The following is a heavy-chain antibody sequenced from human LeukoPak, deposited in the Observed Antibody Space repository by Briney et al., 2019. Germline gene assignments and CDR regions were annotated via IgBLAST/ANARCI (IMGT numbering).Heavy chain of an antibody. CDR1: GFTFSSYS. J-gene: IGHJ4*02. CDR3: ARRHCSSTSCYIGD. Sequence: GXXLRLSCAASGFTFSSYSMNWVRQAPGKGLEWVSYISSIITTIYYADSVKGRFTISRHNAKNSLYLQMNSLRAEDTAVYYCARRHCSSTSCYIGDWGQGTLVTVSS. CDR2: ISSIITTI. V-gene: IGHV3-48*01. D-gene: IGHD2-2*02.